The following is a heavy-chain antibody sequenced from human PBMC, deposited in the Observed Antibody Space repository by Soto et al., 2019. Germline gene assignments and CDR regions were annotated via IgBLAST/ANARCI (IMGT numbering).Heavy chain of an antibody. V-gene: IGHV1-8*01. J-gene: IGHJ6*02. CDR1: GYTFSGYD. Sequence: QVQLVQSGAEVKKPGASVRVSCKASGYTFSGYDVNWVRQATGQGFEWMGWVSPDSGSTGYAGIFQGRVTMTWDRSTTTAYMDLSSLTSEDSAVYYCARATELRYVEWSVYRGGNYAMDVWGQGTTVTVSS. D-gene: IGHD3-3*01. CDR2: VSPDSGST. CDR3: ARATELRYVEWSVYRGGNYAMDV.